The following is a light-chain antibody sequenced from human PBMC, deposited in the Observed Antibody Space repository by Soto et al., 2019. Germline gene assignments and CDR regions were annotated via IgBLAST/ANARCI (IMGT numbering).Light chain of an antibody. CDR2: KAS. Sequence: DVQMTQSPSTLSASVGDRVTITCRASQSICDWLAWFQQKPGRAPKLLIYKASSLESGVPSTFSGSASGTEFTLTISSLQPDDFATYYCQQYYDYSWTFGQGTKVDIK. CDR3: QQYYDYSWT. V-gene: IGKV1-5*03. J-gene: IGKJ1*01. CDR1: QSICDW.